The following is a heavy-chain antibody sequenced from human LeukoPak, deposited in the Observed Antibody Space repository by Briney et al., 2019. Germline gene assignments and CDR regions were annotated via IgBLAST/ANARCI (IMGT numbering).Heavy chain of an antibody. J-gene: IGHJ6*03. V-gene: IGHV4-31*03. Sequence: SETLSLTCTVSGGSISSGNYYWTWVRQHPGKGLEWIGYFSYSGSTYYNPSLKSRVSISIAKSKNKFSLNVTSVTAADAAVYYCARWGRIAARPVIYYYIDVWGKGTTVTVSS. D-gene: IGHD6-6*01. CDR3: ARWGRIAARPVIYYYIDV. CDR2: FSYSGST. CDR1: GGSISSGNYY.